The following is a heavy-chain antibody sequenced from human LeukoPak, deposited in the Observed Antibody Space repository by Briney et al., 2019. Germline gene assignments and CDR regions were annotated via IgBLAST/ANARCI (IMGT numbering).Heavy chain of an antibody. Sequence: PSQTLSLTCAVSGGSISSGGQSWSWMRQPPGKGLEWIGYIYRSGNTYYNPSLKSRITISVGRSKNQFSLRVNSVTAADTAVYFCARRYCYGFYYFDYWGQGTLVTVSS. D-gene: IGHD5-18*01. CDR2: IYRSGNT. J-gene: IGHJ4*02. V-gene: IGHV4-30-2*01. CDR1: GGSISSGGQS. CDR3: ARRYCYGFYYFDY.